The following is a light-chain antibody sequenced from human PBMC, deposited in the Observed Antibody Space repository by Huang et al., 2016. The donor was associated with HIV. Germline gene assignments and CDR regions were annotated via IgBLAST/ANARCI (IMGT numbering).Light chain of an antibody. J-gene: IGKJ4*01. V-gene: IGKV1-16*02. CDR3: QQSNTFPLT. CDR2: DAS. Sequence: DIQMTQSPSSLSASVGDRVTITCRASQDIRSNLAWFQQTPGKATKSLIYDASTLQSGVPSKFSGNGYGTDFTLTISSLQPEDIATYYCQQSNTFPLTFGGGTKVEI. CDR1: QDIRSN.